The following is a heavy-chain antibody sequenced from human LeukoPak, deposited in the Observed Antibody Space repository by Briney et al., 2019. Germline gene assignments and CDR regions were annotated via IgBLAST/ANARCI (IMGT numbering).Heavy chain of an antibody. D-gene: IGHD5-18*01. V-gene: IGHV1-69*13. CDR2: IIPIFGTA. Sequence: GASVRVSCKASGGTFSSYAISWVRQAPGQGLEWMGGIIPIFGTANYAQKFQGRVTITADESTSTAYMELSSLRSEDTAVYYCAGGRGYSYGPKEPWGQGTLVTVSS. CDR3: AGGRGYSYGPKEP. J-gene: IGHJ5*02. CDR1: GGTFSSYA.